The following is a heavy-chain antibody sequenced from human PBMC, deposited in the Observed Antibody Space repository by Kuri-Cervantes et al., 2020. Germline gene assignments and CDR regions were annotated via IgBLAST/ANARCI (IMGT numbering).Heavy chain of an antibody. V-gene: IGHV3-7*01. D-gene: IGHD6-19*01. Sequence: GVLRLSCAASGFTFSSYWMSWVRQAPGKGLEWVANIKQDGSEKYYVDSVKGRFTISRDNAKNSLYLQMNSLRAEDTAVYYCASGSGGWYSDYWGQGTLVTVSS. CDR1: GFTFSSYW. CDR2: IKQDGSEK. CDR3: ASGSGGWYSDY. J-gene: IGHJ4*02.